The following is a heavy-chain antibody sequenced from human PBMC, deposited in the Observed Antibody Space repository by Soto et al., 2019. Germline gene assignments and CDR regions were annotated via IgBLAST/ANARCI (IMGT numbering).Heavy chain of an antibody. Sequence: PSETLSLTCTVSGASSSSSSYYWGWIRQPPGKGLEWIGTIYYSGRTYYNPSLKSRVTISMDTSKNQFSLKLSSVTAADTAVYYCARLHGYCISSSCHGHYAMDVWGQGTTVTVS. CDR1: GASSSSSSYY. D-gene: IGHD2-2*01. J-gene: IGHJ6*02. CDR2: IYYSGRT. CDR3: ARLHGYCISSSCHGHYAMDV. V-gene: IGHV4-39*01.